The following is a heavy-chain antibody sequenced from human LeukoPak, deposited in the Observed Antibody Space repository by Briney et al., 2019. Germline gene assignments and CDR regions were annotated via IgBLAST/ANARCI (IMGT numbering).Heavy chain of an antibody. V-gene: IGHV3-33*08. CDR1: GVTFSSYS. CDR3: VRNQGAGISYFDF. J-gene: IGHJ4*02. D-gene: IGHD1-14*01. CDR2: IWYDGGNK. Sequence: GGSLRLSCAASGVTFSSYSMNWARQAPGKGLEWVAAIWYDGGNKYYADSVRGRFTISRDNSKNTVYLQMNSLRVEDTAIYYCVRNQGAGISYFDFWGQGTQVTVSS.